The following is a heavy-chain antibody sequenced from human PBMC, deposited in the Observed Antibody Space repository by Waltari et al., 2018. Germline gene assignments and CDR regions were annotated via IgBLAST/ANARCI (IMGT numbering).Heavy chain of an antibody. Sequence: EVQLLESGGGLAQPGGSLRLSCAASAFTVSSYDFIWVGQAPGKELEWVSYIRSIGSTIYYADSVKGRFTISRDNAKNSLYLQMNSLRAEDTAVYYCASLDYGDYVSYYYYGMDVWGQGTTVTVSS. D-gene: IGHD4-17*01. CDR2: IRSIGSTI. CDR1: AFTVSSYD. V-gene: IGHV3-48*03. J-gene: IGHJ6*02. CDR3: ASLDYGDYVSYYYYGMDV.